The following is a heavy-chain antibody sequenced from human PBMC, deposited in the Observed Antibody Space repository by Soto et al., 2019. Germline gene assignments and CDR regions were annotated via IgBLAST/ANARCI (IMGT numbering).Heavy chain of an antibody. CDR2: VYHTGRT. CDR3: ARDFAYFDN. V-gene: IGHV4-61*01. J-gene: IGHJ4*02. Sequence: QVYLQESGPGLVKPSETLSLTCTVSGDSFKSGSYSWSWIRQPPGKGLEWIGYVYHTGRTNYNPSLKSRVSISMDTSKNQFSLDLDSVTAADTAVYFCARDFAYFDNWGQGTLVTVSS. CDR1: GDSFKSGSYS. D-gene: IGHD3-3*01.